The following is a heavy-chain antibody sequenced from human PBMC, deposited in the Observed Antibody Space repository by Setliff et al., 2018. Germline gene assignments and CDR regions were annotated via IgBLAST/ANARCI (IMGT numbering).Heavy chain of an antibody. CDR3: ARGGVTAVWDLTD. V-gene: IGHV4-34*01. CDR1: GDSIRNYGHY. J-gene: IGHJ4*02. Sequence: SETLSLTCNVSGDSIRNYGHYWAWIRQPPGKGLEWIGEINHSGSTNYNPSLKSRVTISVDTSKNQFSLKLSSVTAADTAVYYCARGGVTAVWDLTDWGQGTLVTVSS. D-gene: IGHD2-21*02. CDR2: INHSGST.